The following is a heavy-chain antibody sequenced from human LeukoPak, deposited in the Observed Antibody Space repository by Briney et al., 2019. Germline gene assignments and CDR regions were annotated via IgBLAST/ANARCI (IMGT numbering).Heavy chain of an antibody. V-gene: IGHV1-8*02. CDR1: GYTFTSYY. D-gene: IGHD3-16*01. Sequence: ASVKVSCKASGYTFTSYYMHWVRQAPGQGLEWMGWMNPNSGNTGYAQKFQGRVTMTRNTSISTAYMELSSLRSEDTAVYYCASVAGVFWGQGTLVTVSS. CDR3: ASVAGVF. J-gene: IGHJ4*02. CDR2: MNPNSGNT.